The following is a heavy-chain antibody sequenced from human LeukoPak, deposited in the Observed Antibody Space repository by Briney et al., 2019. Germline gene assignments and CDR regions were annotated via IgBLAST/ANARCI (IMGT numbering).Heavy chain of an antibody. D-gene: IGHD1-26*01. V-gene: IGHV3-23*01. J-gene: IGHJ6*03. CDR1: GFTFSSYA. Sequence: GGSLRLSCAASGFTFSSYAMSWVRQAPGKGLEWVSAISGSGGSTHYADSVKGRFTISRDNSKNTLYLQMNSLRGEDTAVYYCAKDGDTMSGTYYYDMDVWGKGTTVTIS. CDR2: ISGSGGST. CDR3: AKDGDTMSGTYYYDMDV.